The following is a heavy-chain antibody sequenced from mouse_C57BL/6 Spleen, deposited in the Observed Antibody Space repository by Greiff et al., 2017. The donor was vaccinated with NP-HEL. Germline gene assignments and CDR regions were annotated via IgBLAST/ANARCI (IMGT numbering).Heavy chain of an antibody. Sequence: LMESGAELVKPGASVKLSCTASGFNIQDYYMHWVKQRTEQGLEWIGRIDPEDGETKYAPKFQGKATITADPSSNTAYLQLSSLTAEDTAVYYCARGSRYYFDYWGQGTTLTVSS. CDR2: IDPEDGET. CDR1: GFNIQDYY. D-gene: IGHD1-1*02. V-gene: IGHV14-2*01. J-gene: IGHJ2*01. CDR3: ARGSRYYFDY.